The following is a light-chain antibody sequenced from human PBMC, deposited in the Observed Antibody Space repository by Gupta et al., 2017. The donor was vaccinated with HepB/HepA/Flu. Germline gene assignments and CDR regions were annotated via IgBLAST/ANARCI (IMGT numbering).Light chain of an antibody. J-gene: IGLJ2*01. CDR3: AAWDDSLNGVV. CDR2: SNN. V-gene: IGLV1-44*01. CDR1: SSNIGSNT. Sequence: QSVLTQPPSASATPGPRVTISCSGSSSNIGSNTVNWYQQLPGTAPKLHIYSNNQRPSGVPDRFSGSKSGTSASLAISGLQSEDEADYYCAAWDDSLNGVVFGGGTKLTVL.